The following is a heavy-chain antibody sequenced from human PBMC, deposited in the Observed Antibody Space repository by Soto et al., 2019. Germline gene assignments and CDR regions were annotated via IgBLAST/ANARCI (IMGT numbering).Heavy chain of an antibody. CDR2: IGASGSST. V-gene: IGHV3-23*01. J-gene: IGHJ4*02. Sequence: GGSLRLSCAASGFTFSSYALTWVRQAPGKGLEWVSVIGASGSSTFHADSVKGRFTISRDNSKNTLFLQMNSLRAEDTAVHYCAKVVDYDSTGYYSHLDNWGQGTLVTVSS. CDR3: AKVVDYDSTGYYSHLDN. D-gene: IGHD3-22*01. CDR1: GFTFSSYA.